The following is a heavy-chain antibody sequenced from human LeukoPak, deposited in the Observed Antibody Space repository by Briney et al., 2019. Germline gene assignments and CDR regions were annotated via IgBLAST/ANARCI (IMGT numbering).Heavy chain of an antibody. J-gene: IGHJ4*02. CDR3: ASIMVYAFDY. Sequence: SETLSLTCTVSGGSISSGSYYWSWIRQPAGKGLEWIGRIYTSGSTNYNPSLKSRVTISVDTSKNQFSLKLSSVTAADTAVYYCASIMVYAFDYWGQGTLVTVSS. V-gene: IGHV4-61*02. CDR2: IYTSGST. CDR1: GGSISSGSYY. D-gene: IGHD2-8*01.